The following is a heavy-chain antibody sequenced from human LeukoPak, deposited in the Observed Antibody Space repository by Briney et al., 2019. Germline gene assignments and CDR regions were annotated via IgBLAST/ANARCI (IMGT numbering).Heavy chain of an antibody. J-gene: IGHJ4*02. D-gene: IGHD6-19*01. CDR2: IYYSGST. Sequence: SETLSLTCTVSGGSISSYFWSWIRQPPGKGLEWIGYIYYSGSTNYNPSLQSRVTISVDTSKNQFSLKLSSVTAADTAVYYCARAIAVADFDYWGQGTLVTVSS. CDR3: ARAIAVADFDY. V-gene: IGHV4-59*01. CDR1: GGSISSYF.